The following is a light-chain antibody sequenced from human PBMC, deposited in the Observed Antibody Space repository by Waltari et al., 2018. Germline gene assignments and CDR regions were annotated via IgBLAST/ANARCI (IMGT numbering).Light chain of an antibody. J-gene: IGKJ4*01. CDR1: PSISNW. Sequence: DIQMTQSPSTLSASVGDRLTITCRASPSISNWLAWYQQKPGKAPNLLIYKASSLESGVPSRFSGSGSGTEFTLTISSLQPDDFATYYCQQYNSYPLTFGGGTKVEIK. V-gene: IGKV1-5*03. CDR2: KAS. CDR3: QQYNSYPLT.